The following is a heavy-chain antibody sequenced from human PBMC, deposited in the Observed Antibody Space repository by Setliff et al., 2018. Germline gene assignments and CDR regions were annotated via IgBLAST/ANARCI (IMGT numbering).Heavy chain of an antibody. CDR2: FHTGGAT. D-gene: IGHD3-10*01. J-gene: IGHJ4*02. CDR1: GGSISSGGFY. Sequence: SETLSLTCSVSGGSISSGGFYWSWIRQSAGRGLEWIGHFHTGGATDYNLSLKSRVTISLDSSKNQFSLRLSSVTAADAAVYFCARESATIGEFPLYYFDKWGQGIPVAVSS. V-gene: IGHV4-61*09. CDR3: ARESATIGEFPLYYFDK.